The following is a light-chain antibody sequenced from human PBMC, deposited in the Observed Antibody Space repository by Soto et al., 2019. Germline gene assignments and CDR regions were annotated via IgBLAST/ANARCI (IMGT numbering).Light chain of an antibody. CDR2: DVS. V-gene: IGLV2-14*01. CDR1: SSDVGGYRY. J-gene: IGLJ2*01. Sequence: QSALTQTASVSGSPGQSITISCTGTSSDVGGYRYVSWYQQHTGKVPKLIIYDVSNRPSGISDRFSGSKSANTASLTISGLQAEDEADYYCSSYTSTSAYVVFGGGTKLTVL. CDR3: SSYTSTSAYVV.